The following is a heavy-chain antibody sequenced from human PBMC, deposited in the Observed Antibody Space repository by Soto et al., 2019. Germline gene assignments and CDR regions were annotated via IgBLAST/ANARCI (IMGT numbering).Heavy chain of an antibody. CDR3: ARSDYGDPVRLDY. V-gene: IGHV3-30-3*01. J-gene: IGHJ4*02. Sequence: GGSLRLSCAASGFTFSSYAMHWVRQAPGKGLEWVAVISYDGSNKYYADSVKGRFTISRDNSKNTLYLQMNSLRAEDTAVYYCARSDYGDPVRLDYWGQGTLVTVSS. CDR2: ISYDGSNK. D-gene: IGHD4-17*01. CDR1: GFTFSSYA.